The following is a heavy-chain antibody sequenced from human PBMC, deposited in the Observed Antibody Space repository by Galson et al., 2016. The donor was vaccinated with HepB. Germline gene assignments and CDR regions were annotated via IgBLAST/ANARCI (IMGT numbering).Heavy chain of an antibody. CDR3: AVARFLEWFTFDS. CDR1: GLTFSSYA. CDR2: ICGNGGRR. J-gene: IGHJ4*02. Sequence: SLRLSCAASGLTFSSYAMCWVRQAPGKGLEWVSAICGNGGRRYNADSVKGRFTISRGNSKNTLYLQMNSLRAEETAVYYCAVARFLEWFTFDSWGQGTLVTVSS. D-gene: IGHD3-3*01. V-gene: IGHV3-23*01.